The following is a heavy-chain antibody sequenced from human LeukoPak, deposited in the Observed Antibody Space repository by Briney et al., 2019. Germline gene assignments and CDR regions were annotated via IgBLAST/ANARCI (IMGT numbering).Heavy chain of an antibody. CDR2: INHSGST. V-gene: IGHV4-34*01. J-gene: IGHJ6*03. CDR1: GGSFSGYY. D-gene: IGHD2-15*01. CDR3: AREGRKSRGIDIVRKKERGYYYMDV. Sequence: SETLSLTCAVYGGSFSGYYWSWIRQPPGKGLEWIGEINHSGSTNYNPSLKSRVTISVDTSKNQFSLKLSSVTAADTAVYYCAREGRKSRGIDIVRKKERGYYYMDVWGKGTTVTVSS.